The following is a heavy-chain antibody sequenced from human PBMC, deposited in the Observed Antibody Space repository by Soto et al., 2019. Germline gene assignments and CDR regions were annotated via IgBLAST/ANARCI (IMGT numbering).Heavy chain of an antibody. D-gene: IGHD3-3*01. CDR3: ARDRGSGDGPSRFTYYYGMDV. CDR1: GYTFTSYG. Sequence: QVQLVQSGAEVKKPGASVKVSCKASGYTFTSYGISWVRQAPGQGLEWMGWISAYNGNTNYAQKLQGRVTMTTDTSTSTAYMELRSLRSDDTAVYYCARDRGSGDGPSRFTYYYGMDVWGQGTTVTVSS. V-gene: IGHV1-18*01. CDR2: ISAYNGNT. J-gene: IGHJ6*02.